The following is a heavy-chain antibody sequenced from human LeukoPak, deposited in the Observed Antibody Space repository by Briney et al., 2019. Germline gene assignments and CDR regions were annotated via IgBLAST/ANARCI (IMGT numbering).Heavy chain of an antibody. CDR1: GYTLTELS. J-gene: IGHJ6*02. CDR2: FDPEDGET. D-gene: IGHD2-15*01. Sequence: ASVKVSCKVSGYTLTELSMHWVRQAPGKGLEWMGGFDPEDGETIYAQKFQGRVTMTEDTSTDTAYMELSSLRSEDTAVYYCATHCSPLRSGGSCYATPRGYYGMDVWGQGTTVTVSS. CDR3: ATHCSPLRSGGSCYATPRGYYGMDV. V-gene: IGHV1-24*01.